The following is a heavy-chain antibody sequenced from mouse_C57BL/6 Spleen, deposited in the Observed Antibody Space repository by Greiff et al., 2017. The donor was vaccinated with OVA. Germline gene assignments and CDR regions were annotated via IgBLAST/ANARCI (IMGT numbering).Heavy chain of an antibody. Sequence: LVRPGASVTLSCKASGYTFTDYEMHWVKQTPVHGLEWIGAIDPETGGTAYNQKFKGKAILTADKSSSTAYMELRSLTSEDSAVYYCSTGRNAMDYWGQGTSVTVSS. CDR3: STGRNAMDY. CDR2: IDPETGGT. V-gene: IGHV1-15*01. CDR1: GYTFTDYE. J-gene: IGHJ4*01. D-gene: IGHD4-1*01.